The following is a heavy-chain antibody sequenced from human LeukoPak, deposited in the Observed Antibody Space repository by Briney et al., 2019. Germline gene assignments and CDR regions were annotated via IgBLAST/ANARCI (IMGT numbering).Heavy chain of an antibody. Sequence: QAVGSLRLSCAPSGVTFTSDAMSWVSHAPREGGGWGSAISGVGGSTYYADSVKGRFTISRDNSKNTLYLQMNSLRAEDTAVYYCAKDREPIGDRGRSSWYRIGGSFDPWGQGTLVTVSS. CDR2: ISGVGGST. CDR3: AKDREPIGDRGRSSWYRIGGSFDP. D-gene: IGHD6-13*01. V-gene: IGHV3-23*01. J-gene: IGHJ5*02. CDR1: GVTFTSDA.